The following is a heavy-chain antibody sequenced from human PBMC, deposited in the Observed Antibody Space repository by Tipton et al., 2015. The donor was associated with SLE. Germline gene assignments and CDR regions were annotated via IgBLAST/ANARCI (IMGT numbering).Heavy chain of an antibody. Sequence: TLSLTCTVSGGSISSGGYYWSWIRQPPGKGLEWIGEINHSGSTNYNPSLKSRVTISVDTSKNQFSLKLSSVTAADTAVYYCAREASYCGGDCYPSWFDPWGQGALVTVSS. V-gene: IGHV4-61*08. CDR2: INHSGST. CDR1: GGSISSGGYY. J-gene: IGHJ5*02. D-gene: IGHD2-21*01. CDR3: AREASYCGGDCYPSWFDP.